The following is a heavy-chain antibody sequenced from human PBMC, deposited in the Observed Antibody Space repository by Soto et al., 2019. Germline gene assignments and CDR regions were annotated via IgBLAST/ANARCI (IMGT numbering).Heavy chain of an antibody. CDR2: IVVGSGNT. Sequence: SVKVSCKASGFTFTSSAVQWVRQARGQRLEWIGWIVVGSGNTNYAQKFQERVTITRDMSTSTAYMELSSLRSEDTAVYYCAAALELVVDDAFDIWGQGTMVTVS. CDR1: GFTFTSSA. CDR3: AAALELVVDDAFDI. V-gene: IGHV1-58*01. D-gene: IGHD6-6*01. J-gene: IGHJ3*02.